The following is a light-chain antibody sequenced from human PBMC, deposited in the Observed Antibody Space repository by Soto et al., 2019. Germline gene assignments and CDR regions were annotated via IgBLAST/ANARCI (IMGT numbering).Light chain of an antibody. Sequence: QSALTQPASVSGSPGQSITISCTGTSSDVGGYNYVSWYQHHPGKAPKLMIYDVTNRPSGVSNRFSGSKSGNTASLPISGLQAEDEADYYCTSYTTRSPSLLFGGGTKVTVL. J-gene: IGLJ3*02. V-gene: IGLV2-14*03. CDR2: DVT. CDR1: SSDVGGYNY. CDR3: TSYTTRSPSLL.